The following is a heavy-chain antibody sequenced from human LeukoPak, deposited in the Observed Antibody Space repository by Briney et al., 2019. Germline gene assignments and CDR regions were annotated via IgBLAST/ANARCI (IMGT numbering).Heavy chain of an antibody. D-gene: IGHD5-18*01. CDR1: GGSISSGGYY. CDR2: IYYSGST. V-gene: IGHV4-31*03. CDR3: ARVTSGYSYGYFDY. Sequence: SETLSLTCTVSGGSISSGGYYWSWIRQHPRKGLEWIGYIYYSGSTYYNPSLKSRVTISVDTSKNQFSLKLSSVTAADTAVYYCARVTSGYSYGYFDYWGQGTLVTVSS. J-gene: IGHJ4*02.